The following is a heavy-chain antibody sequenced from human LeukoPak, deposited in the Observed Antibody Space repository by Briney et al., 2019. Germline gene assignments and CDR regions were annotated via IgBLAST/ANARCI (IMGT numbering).Heavy chain of an antibody. CDR1: GDSVSSNSAA. Sequence: SQALSLTCAISGDSVSSNSAAWNWIRQSPSRGLEWLGRTYYRSNWYNNYTVSLKSRITINADTSKNQFSLQLTSVTPEDTALYYGARSLPATVGNWFDPWGQGTLVIVSS. CDR2: TYYRSNWYN. CDR3: ARSLPATVGNWFDP. V-gene: IGHV6-1*01. J-gene: IGHJ5*02. D-gene: IGHD2-2*01.